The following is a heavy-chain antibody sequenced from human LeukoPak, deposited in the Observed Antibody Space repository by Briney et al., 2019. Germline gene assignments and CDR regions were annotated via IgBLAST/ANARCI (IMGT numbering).Heavy chain of an antibody. CDR1: GFTFSSYA. D-gene: IGHD6-13*01. V-gene: IGHV3-49*04. CDR3: TTSSSWSHFDY. Sequence: SGGSLRLSCAASGFTFSSYAMSWVRQAPGKGLEWVGFIRSKAYGGTTGYAASVKGRFTISRDDSKSIAYLQMNSLKTEDTAVYYCTTSSSWSHFDYWGQGTLVTVSS. J-gene: IGHJ4*02. CDR2: IRSKAYGGTT.